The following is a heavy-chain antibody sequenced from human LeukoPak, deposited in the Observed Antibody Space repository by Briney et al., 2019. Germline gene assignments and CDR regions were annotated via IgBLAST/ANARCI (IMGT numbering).Heavy chain of an antibody. CDR2: ISTSGGTT. D-gene: IGHD5-24*01. V-gene: IGHV3-23*01. CDR1: GFTFSSYD. CDR3: AKSGYNRFDY. Sequence: GGSLRLSCAASGFTFSSYDLNWVRQAPGKGLEWVSGISTSGGTTYYADSVKGRFTISRDNSKNTLYLQMNSLRAEDTAVYYCAKSGYNRFDYWGQGTLVTVSS. J-gene: IGHJ4*02.